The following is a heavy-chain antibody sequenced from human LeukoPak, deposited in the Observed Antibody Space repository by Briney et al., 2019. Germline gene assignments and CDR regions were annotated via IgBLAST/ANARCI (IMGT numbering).Heavy chain of an antibody. CDR2: IYHSGST. V-gene: IGHV4-38-2*02. J-gene: IGHJ4*02. D-gene: IGHD5-18*01. CDR3: AREDTAMVTGY. Sequence: SSETLSLTCAVSGYSISSGYYWGWSRQPPGKGLEGIGSIYHSGSTYYNTSLKSRVTIYVDRSKNQFSLKLDSVTAADTAVYYCAREDTAMVTGYWGQGTLVTVSS. CDR1: GYSISSGYY.